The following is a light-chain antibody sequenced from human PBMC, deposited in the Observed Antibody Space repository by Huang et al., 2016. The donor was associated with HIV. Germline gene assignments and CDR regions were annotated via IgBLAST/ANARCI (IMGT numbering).Light chain of an antibody. Sequence: PGERATLSCRASQSVNNNYLAWYQQKPGQAPRLLIYRASTRATGIPDRFSGSGSGTDFTLTISRLEPDDFAVYYCQQFGSSPPYSFGQGTKLEIK. CDR1: QSVNNNY. J-gene: IGKJ2*03. V-gene: IGKV3-20*01. CDR2: RAS. CDR3: QQFGSSPPYS.